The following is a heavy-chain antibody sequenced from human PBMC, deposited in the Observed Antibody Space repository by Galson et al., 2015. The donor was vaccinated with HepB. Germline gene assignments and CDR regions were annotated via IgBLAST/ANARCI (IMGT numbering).Heavy chain of an antibody. J-gene: IGHJ4*02. CDR2: ISYDGSNK. CDR1: GFTFSNYG. V-gene: IGHV3-30*18. D-gene: IGHD6-19*01. CDR3: AKDPYLYSALAGTMAGFDY. Sequence: SLRLSCAASGFTFSNYGMHWARQAPGEGLEWVAVISYDGSNKYYADSVKGRFTISRDNSKNTLYLQMNSLRAEDTALYYCAKDPYLYSALAGTMAGFDYWGQGTLVTVSS.